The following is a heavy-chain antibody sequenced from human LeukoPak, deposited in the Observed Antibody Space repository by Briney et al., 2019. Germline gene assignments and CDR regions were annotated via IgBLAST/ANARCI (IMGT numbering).Heavy chain of an antibody. D-gene: IGHD3-22*01. CDR3: AKGDYYDSSSFDY. CDR2: IGGNGVST. Sequence: GGSLRLSCAASGFTFSGYAMGWVRQVPGKGLEWISAIGGNGVSTYYADSVKGRFTISRDNSKNTLYLQMNSLRAEDTAVYYCAKGDYYDSSSFDYWGQGTLVTVSS. J-gene: IGHJ4*02. CDR1: GFTFSGYA. V-gene: IGHV3-23*01.